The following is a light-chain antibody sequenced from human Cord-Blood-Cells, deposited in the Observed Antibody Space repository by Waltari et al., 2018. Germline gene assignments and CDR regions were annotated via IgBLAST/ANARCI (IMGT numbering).Light chain of an antibody. J-gene: IGLJ1*01. CDR3: SSYAGSNNYV. Sequence: QSALTQPPSASGSPGQSVTISCTGTSSDVGGYNYVPWYQQHPGKAPILIIYEVSKRPSGFPDRFSGSKSGNTASLTVSGLQAEDEADYYCSSYAGSNNYVFGTGTKVTVL. CDR1: SSDVGGYNY. V-gene: IGLV2-8*01. CDR2: EVS.